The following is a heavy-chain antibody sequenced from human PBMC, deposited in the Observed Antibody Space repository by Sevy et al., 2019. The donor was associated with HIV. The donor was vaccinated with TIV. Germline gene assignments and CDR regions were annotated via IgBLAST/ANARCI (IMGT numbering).Heavy chain of an antibody. V-gene: IGHV3-7*01. CDR3: VRAIGAAGSY. Sequence: GGSLRLSCEASGFTFSSYWMRWVRQAPGKGLEWVANIKEDGSVKYYVDSVKGRFTISRDNAKNSVYLQMNSLRAEDTALDYCVRAIGAAGSYWGQGTLVTVSS. J-gene: IGHJ4*02. CDR2: IKEDGSVK. CDR1: GFTFSSYW. D-gene: IGHD6-13*01.